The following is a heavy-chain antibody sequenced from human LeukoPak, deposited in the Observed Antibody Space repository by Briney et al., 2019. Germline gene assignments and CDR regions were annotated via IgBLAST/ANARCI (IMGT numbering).Heavy chain of an antibody. D-gene: IGHD2-15*01. CDR1: GISFSNYS. CDR2: ISSSSRFI. J-gene: IGHJ2*01. V-gene: IGHV3-21*01. Sequence: GGSLRLSSAASGISFSNYSMNWVRQAPGKGLEWVSLISSSSRFIYYGDSVKGRFTISRDNAKKSLYLQMNSLRAEDTAVYYCARAVYCSGGGCFWYFDLWGRGTLVTVSS. CDR3: ARAVYCSGGGCFWYFDL.